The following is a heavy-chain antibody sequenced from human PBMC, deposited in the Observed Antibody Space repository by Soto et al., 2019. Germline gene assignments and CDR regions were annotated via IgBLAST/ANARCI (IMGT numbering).Heavy chain of an antibody. J-gene: IGHJ4*02. D-gene: IGHD3-22*01. Sequence: GESLKISCKGSGYSFTSYWIGWVRQMPGKGLEWMGIIYPGDSDTRYSPSFQGQVTISVDKSISAAYLQWSGLKASDIAMYYCARYRHESSGYYYDYWGQGTLVTVSS. CDR2: IYPGDSDT. CDR3: ARYRHESSGYYYDY. V-gene: IGHV5-51*01. CDR1: GYSFTSYW.